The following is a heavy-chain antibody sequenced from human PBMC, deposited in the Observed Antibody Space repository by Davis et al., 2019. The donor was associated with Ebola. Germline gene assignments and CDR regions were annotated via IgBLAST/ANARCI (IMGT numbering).Heavy chain of an antibody. CDR3: AKDLVELELHYYYYYGMDV. J-gene: IGHJ6*02. Sequence: GESLKISCAASGFTFSSYAMSWVRQAPGKGLEWVSAMSGSDGRTYYADSVRGRFSISRDNSKNTLYLQMNSLRAEDTAVYYCAKDLVELELHYYYYYGMDVWGQGTTVTVSS. CDR1: GFTFSSYA. CDR2: MSGSDGRT. D-gene: IGHD1-7*01. V-gene: IGHV3-23*01.